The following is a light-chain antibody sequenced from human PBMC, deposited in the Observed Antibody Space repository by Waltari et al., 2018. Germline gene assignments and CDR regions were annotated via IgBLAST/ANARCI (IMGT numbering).Light chain of an antibody. CDR1: QSIVSR. CDR3: HQIASLLRT. CDR2: YAS. V-gene: IGKV6D-21*02. Sequence: TCRASQSIVSRLHWYQQKPDQSPKLLIKYASQSISGVPSRFSGSGSGTDFTLTINSLEAEDVAVYYCHQIASLLRTFGPGTKVEIK. J-gene: IGKJ1*01.